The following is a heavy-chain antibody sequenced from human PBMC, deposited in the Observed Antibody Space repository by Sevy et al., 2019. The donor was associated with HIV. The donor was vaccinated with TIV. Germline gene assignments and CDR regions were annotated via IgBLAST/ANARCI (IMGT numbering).Heavy chain of an antibody. CDR3: ARDHAQGAYTYFDY. D-gene: IGHD1-26*01. J-gene: IGHJ4*02. V-gene: IGHV3-7*01. CDR2: IERDGSEK. CDR1: GFTFSSYW. Sequence: EGSLRLSCAASGFTFSSYWMNWVHQAPGKELEWVANIERDGSEKYYVDSVKGRFTVSRDNARNSLYLKMNSLRAEDTAVYYCARDHAQGAYTYFDYWGQGTLVTVSS.